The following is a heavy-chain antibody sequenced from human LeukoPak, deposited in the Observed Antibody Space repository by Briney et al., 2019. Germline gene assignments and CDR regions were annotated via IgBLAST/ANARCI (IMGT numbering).Heavy chain of an antibody. Sequence: GGSLRLSCAASGFTFDDYAMHWVRQAPGKGLAWVSGISWNSGSIGYADSVKGRFTISRDNAKNSLYLQMNSLRAEDTALYYCAKDNSAVAGMFDYWGQGTLVTVSS. CDR2: ISWNSGSI. CDR1: GFTFDDYA. D-gene: IGHD6-19*01. CDR3: AKDNSAVAGMFDY. J-gene: IGHJ4*02. V-gene: IGHV3-9*01.